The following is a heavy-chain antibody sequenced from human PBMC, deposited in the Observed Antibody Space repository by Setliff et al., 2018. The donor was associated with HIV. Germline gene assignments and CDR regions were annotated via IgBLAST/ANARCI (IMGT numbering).Heavy chain of an antibody. V-gene: IGHV4-4*07. Sequence: SETLSLTCTVSGGSISSYSWSWIRQSAEKGLEWIGHIYTSGSTNYNPSLKSRVTMSIDTSNNQFSLKLTSLTAADTAVYFCAGQAERDDDSYRDYWGQGTLVTVSS. J-gene: IGHJ4*02. CDR2: IYTSGST. CDR1: GGSISSYS. CDR3: AGQAERDDDSYRDY. D-gene: IGHD5-18*01.